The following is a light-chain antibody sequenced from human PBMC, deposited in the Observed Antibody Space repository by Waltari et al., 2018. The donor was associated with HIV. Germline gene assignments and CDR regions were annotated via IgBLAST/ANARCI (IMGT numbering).Light chain of an antibody. V-gene: IGLV2-11*01. CDR3: CSYAGTYTYV. CDR2: DVS. Sequence: GSPGQSVTISCTGTSSDVGDYNSVSWYQQHPGKAPKLMIYDVSKWPSGVPDRFSGSKSGNTASLTISGLQAEDEADYYCCSYAGTYTYVFGTGTKVTVL. J-gene: IGLJ1*01. CDR1: SSDVGDYNS.